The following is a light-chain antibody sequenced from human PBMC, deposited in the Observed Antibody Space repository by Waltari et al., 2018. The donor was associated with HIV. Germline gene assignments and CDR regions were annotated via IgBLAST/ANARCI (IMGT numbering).Light chain of an antibody. CDR1: QSVGGK. Sequence: EIVMTQSPATRSVSPGEKTSLSCRASQSVGGKLAWYQQKPGQAPRLLIYGASTRATGIPARFSGSGSGTEFTLTISSLQSEDSGVYYCQQYNNWPPVTFGGGTKVEIK. J-gene: IGKJ4*01. CDR3: QQYNNWPPVT. V-gene: IGKV3-15*01. CDR2: GAS.